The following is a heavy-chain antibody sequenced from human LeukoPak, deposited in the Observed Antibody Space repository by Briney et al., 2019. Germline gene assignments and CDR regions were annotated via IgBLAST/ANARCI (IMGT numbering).Heavy chain of an antibody. CDR2: ISSSGSTI. J-gene: IGHJ4*02. CDR1: GFTFSDYY. D-gene: IGHD1-26*01. Sequence: GSLRLSCVASGFTFSDYYMSWIRQAPGKGLEWVSYISSSGSTIYYADSVKGRFTISRDNAKNSLYLQMNSLRAEDTAVYYCARVQYGWELYAFDYWGQGALVTVSS. CDR3: ARVQYGWELYAFDY. V-gene: IGHV3-11*01.